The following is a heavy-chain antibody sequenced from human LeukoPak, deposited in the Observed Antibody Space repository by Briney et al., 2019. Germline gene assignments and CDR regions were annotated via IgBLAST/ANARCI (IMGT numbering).Heavy chain of an antibody. CDR1: GYTFTGYY. J-gene: IGHJ3*02. CDR3: ARDQYSSGWLYAFDI. D-gene: IGHD6-19*01. V-gene: IGHV7-4-1*02. CDR2: INTNTENP. Sequence: ASVKVSCKASGYTFTGYYMHWVRQAPGQGLEWMGWINTNTENPTYAQGFTGRFVFSLDTSVSTAYLQISSLKAEDAAVYYCARDQYSSGWLYAFDIWGQGTMVTVSS.